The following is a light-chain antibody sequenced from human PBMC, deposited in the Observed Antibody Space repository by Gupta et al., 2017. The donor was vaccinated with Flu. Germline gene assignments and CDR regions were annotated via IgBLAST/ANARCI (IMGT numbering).Light chain of an antibody. CDR1: SGSVATNYY. Sequence: VVTQEPSFSVSPGETVTLTCGLNSGSVATNYYPSWYQQTPGQPPRTLIYSTNSRSAGVPGRFFASMPGKKAALTITGAQEDEASDYYCAQYLGSGIWVFGGGTKLTVL. V-gene: IGLV8-61*01. CDR3: AQYLGSGIWV. CDR2: STN. J-gene: IGLJ3*02.